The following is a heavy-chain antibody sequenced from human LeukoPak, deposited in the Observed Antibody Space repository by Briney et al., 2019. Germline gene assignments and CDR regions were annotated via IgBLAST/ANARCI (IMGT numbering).Heavy chain of an antibody. D-gene: IGHD3-3*01. Sequence: GESLKISCKGSGYSFTSYYIGWVRHMPGKGLEWMGIIYPGDSDTRYSPSFQGQVTISADKSISTAYLQWSSLKATDTAMYYCARQTYYDFWSGYPSHFDCWGQGTLVTVSS. CDR3: ARQTYYDFWSGYPSHFDC. CDR1: GYSFTSYY. J-gene: IGHJ4*02. V-gene: IGHV5-51*01. CDR2: IYPGDSDT.